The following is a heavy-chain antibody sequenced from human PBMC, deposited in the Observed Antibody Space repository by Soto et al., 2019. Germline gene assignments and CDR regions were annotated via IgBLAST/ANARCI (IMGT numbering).Heavy chain of an antibody. J-gene: IGHJ4*01. CDR3: ARVSRIRGPLIDY. CDR2: MNPNSGNT. D-gene: IGHD3-10*01. Sequence: GASVKVSCKASGYTFTSYDINWVRQATGQGLEWMGWMNPNSGNTGYAQKFQGRVTMTRNTSISTAYMELSSLRSEDTAVYYCARVSRIRGPLIDYWGHGTLVTVSS. V-gene: IGHV1-8*01. CDR1: GYTFTSYD.